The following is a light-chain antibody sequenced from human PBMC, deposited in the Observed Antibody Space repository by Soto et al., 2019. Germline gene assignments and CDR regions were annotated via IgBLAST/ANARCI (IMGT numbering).Light chain of an antibody. CDR1: QSISSY. CDR3: QQYDNPPLT. J-gene: IGKJ4*01. V-gene: IGKV1-33*01. Sequence: QSPSSLSASVVDRVTITFRASQSISSYLNWYQQKSGKAPKLLICDASDLETGVPSRFSGSGSGTDFTFTINSLQPEDIATYYCQQYDNPPLTFGGGTKVDIK. CDR2: DAS.